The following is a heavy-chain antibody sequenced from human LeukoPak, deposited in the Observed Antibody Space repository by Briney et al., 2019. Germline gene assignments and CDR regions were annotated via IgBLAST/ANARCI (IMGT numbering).Heavy chain of an antibody. J-gene: IGHJ4*02. CDR2: IYTSGST. V-gene: IGHV4-4*07. Sequence: TSETLSLTCTVSGGSISSYYWSWIRQPAGKGLEWIGRIYTSGSTNYNPSLKSRVTMSVDTSKNQFSLKLSSVTAADTAVYYCARGLWYYYDSSGYFSYWGQGTLVTVSS. D-gene: IGHD3-22*01. CDR3: ARGLWYYYDSSGYFSY. CDR1: GGSISSYY.